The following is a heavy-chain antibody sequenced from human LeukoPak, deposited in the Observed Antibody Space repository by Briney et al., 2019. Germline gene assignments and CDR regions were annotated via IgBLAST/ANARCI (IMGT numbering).Heavy chain of an antibody. D-gene: IGHD3-16*01. CDR1: GGSISTSRYY. V-gene: IGHV4-39*01. CDR3: ARGGSRLTTAGDLDY. J-gene: IGHJ4*02. Sequence: SETLSLTCTVSGGSISTSRYYWGWIRQPPGKGLEWIGSIYYSGTTYYNLSLKSRVTISVDTSRNQFSLRLSSVTAADTAVYYCARGGSRLTTAGDLDYWGQGTLVTVSS. CDR2: IYYSGTT.